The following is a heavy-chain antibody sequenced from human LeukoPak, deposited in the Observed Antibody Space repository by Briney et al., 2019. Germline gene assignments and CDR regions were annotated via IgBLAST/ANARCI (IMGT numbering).Heavy chain of an antibody. J-gene: IGHJ4*02. CDR2: IYSGGST. Sequence: GGSLRLSCAASGFTVSSNYKSWVRQAPGKGLEWVSVIYSGGSTYYADSVKGRFTISRDNSKNTLYLQMNSLRAEDTAVYYCARGGMTTVTTLTYWGQGTLVTVSS. D-gene: IGHD4-17*01. CDR1: GFTVSSNY. CDR3: ARGGMTTVTTLTY. V-gene: IGHV3-66*01.